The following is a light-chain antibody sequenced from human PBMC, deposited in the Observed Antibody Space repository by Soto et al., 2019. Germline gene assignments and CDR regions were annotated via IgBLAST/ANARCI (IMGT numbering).Light chain of an antibody. CDR1: SSDIGGYDY. CDR2: EVS. J-gene: IGLJ2*01. Sequence: QSVLTQPASVSGYPGQSITISCTGTSSDIGGYDYVSWYQQHPGKAPKLMIYEVSNRPSGVSNRFSGSKSGNTASLTISGLQTEDEADYYCSSYTTTVALVFGGGTKLPVL. V-gene: IGLV2-14*01. CDR3: SSYTTTVALV.